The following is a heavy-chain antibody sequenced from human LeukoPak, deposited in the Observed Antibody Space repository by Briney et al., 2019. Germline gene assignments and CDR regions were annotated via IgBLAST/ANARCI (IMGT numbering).Heavy chain of an antibody. Sequence: SVKVSCKASGGSSNIYPATWVRQAPGQRLEWMGGIIPFLDTANYAHKFQGRVSITADESRNTTYMELTNLRSDDTAVYYCASRIGEWRYFDLWGRGTLVTVSS. CDR3: ASRIGEWRYFDL. CDR1: GGSSNIYP. CDR2: IIPFLDTA. V-gene: IGHV1-69*01. J-gene: IGHJ2*01. D-gene: IGHD3-3*01.